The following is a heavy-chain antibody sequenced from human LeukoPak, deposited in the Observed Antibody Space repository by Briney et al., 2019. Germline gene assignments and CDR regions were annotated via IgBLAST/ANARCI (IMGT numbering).Heavy chain of an antibody. V-gene: IGHV1-18*01. J-gene: IGHJ4*02. CDR3: ARYMVRGDPFDY. CDR1: GYTFTSYG. Sequence: ASVKVSCKASGYTFTSYGIRWVRQAPGQGPEWMGWISAYNGNTNYAQKLQGRVTMTTDTSTSTAYMELRSLRSDDTAVYYCARYMVRGDPFDYWGQGTLVTVSS. D-gene: IGHD3-10*01. CDR2: ISAYNGNT.